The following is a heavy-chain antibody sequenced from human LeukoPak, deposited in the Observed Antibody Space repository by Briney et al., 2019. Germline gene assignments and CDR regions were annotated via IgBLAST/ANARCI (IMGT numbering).Heavy chain of an antibody. CDR3: ARAGFDI. J-gene: IGHJ3*02. V-gene: IGHV4-38-2*01. Sequence: SETLSLTCAVSGYSISSGNYWGWIRQPPGEGLEWIGSSFYSGTTYYNPSLKSRVTISIDTSKNQVSLNLRSVTAADTAVYYCARAGFDIWGQGTMVTVSS. CDR1: GYSISSGNY. CDR2: SFYSGTT.